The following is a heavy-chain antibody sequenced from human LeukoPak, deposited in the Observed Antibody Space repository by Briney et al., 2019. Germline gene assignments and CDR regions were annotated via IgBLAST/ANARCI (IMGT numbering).Heavy chain of an antibody. D-gene: IGHD3-9*01. CDR2: IYHSGSV. Sequence: PSETQSLTCTVSGGSISSYYWSWIRQPPGKGLEWIGYIYHSGSVNYNPSLKSRVTISVDTSKNQFSLKLSSVTAADTAVYYCARDLAPTGYYRKPHWYFDLWGRGTLVTVSS. CDR3: ARDLAPTGYYRKPHWYFDL. CDR1: GGSISSYY. V-gene: IGHV4-59*01. J-gene: IGHJ2*01.